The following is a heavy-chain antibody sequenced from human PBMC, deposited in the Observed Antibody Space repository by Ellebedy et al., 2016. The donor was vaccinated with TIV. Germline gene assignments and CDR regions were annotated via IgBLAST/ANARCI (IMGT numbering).Heavy chain of an antibody. V-gene: IGHV4-34*01. Sequence: MPSETLSLTCAVYGGSFSGYYWSWIRQPPGKGLEWIGEMYPSESTKYNPSLKSRVTISSDISKNQFSLTVNSVTAADTAVYYCARHLPGTATSFDYWGQGTLVTVSS. CDR1: GGSFSGYY. CDR3: ARHLPGTATSFDY. J-gene: IGHJ4*02. D-gene: IGHD2-15*01. CDR2: MYPSEST.